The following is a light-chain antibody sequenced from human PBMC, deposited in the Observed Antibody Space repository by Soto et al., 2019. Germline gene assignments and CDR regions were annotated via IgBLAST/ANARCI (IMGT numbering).Light chain of an antibody. CDR2: EVS. J-gene: IGLJ2*01. CDR3: SSYTSSSSVV. Sequence: QSALTQPPSVSGSPGQSVTISCTGTSSDVGSYNRVSWYQQPPGTAPKLMIYEVSNRSSGVPDRFSGSKSGNTASLTISGLQAEDEADYYCSSYTSSSSVVFGGGTKVTVL. CDR1: SSDVGSYNR. V-gene: IGLV2-18*02.